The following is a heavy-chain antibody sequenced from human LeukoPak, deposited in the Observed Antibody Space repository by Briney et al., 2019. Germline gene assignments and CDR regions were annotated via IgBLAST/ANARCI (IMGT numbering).Heavy chain of an antibody. CDR3: ARSNTGRIQLWLPNFDY. Sequence: PSETLSLTCTVSGGSISSSSYYWGWIRQPPGKGLEWIGSIYYSGSTYYNPSLKSRVTISVDTSKNQFSLKLSSVTAADTAVYYCARSNTGRIQLWLPNFDYWGQGTLVTVSS. V-gene: IGHV4-39*07. CDR2: IYYSGST. D-gene: IGHD5-18*01. J-gene: IGHJ4*02. CDR1: GGSISSSSYY.